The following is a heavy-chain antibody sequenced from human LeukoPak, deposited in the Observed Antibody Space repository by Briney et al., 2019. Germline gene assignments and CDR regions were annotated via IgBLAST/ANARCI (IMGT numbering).Heavy chain of an antibody. CDR2: IKHSGST. J-gene: IGHJ4*02. Sequence: SETLSLTCATQVGSFSGYCWSWTRQPPGKGLEWDREIKHSGSTKYNPPPKSRVTISVDTSKNQFSLKLSSVTAADTAVYYCAREGVGNYWGLGTLVTVSS. CDR1: VGSFSGYC. V-gene: IGHV4-34*01. CDR3: AREGVGNY. D-gene: IGHD7-27*01.